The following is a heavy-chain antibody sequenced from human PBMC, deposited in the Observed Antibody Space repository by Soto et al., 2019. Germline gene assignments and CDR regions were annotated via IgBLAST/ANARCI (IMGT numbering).Heavy chain of an antibody. CDR1: GFTFSHYA. Sequence: GGSLRLSCAATGFTFSHYAMSWVRQAPGKGLEWVSTISGRGTSTYYADSVKGRFTISRDNYKNTLYLQIDGLRAEDTAVFYCARGPLPDDNYFDYWGLGTLVTVSS. D-gene: IGHD3-22*01. CDR3: ARGPLPDDNYFDY. CDR2: ISGRGTST. J-gene: IGHJ4*02. V-gene: IGHV3-23*01.